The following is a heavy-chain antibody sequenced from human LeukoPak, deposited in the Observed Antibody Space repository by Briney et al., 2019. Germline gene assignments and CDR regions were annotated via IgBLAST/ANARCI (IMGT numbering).Heavy chain of an antibody. CDR1: GDSISSGNYY. V-gene: IGHV4-61*02. CDR2: IYTSGST. CDR3: ARLGDYYDSSGYLYLFDY. Sequence: SETLSLTCTVSGDSISSGNYYWSWIRQPAGKGLEWIGRIYTSGSTNYNPSLKSRVTMSVNTSKNQFSLKLSSVTAADTAVYYCARLGDYYDSSGYLYLFDYWGQGTLVTVSS. J-gene: IGHJ4*02. D-gene: IGHD3-22*01.